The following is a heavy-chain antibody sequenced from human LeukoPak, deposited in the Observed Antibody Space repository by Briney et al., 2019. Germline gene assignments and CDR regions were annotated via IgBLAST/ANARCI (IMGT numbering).Heavy chain of an antibody. D-gene: IGHD3-3*01. CDR3: ARDPRAGDFWSGSAFDI. V-gene: IGHV1-18*01. CDR2: ISAYNGNT. J-gene: IGHJ3*02. CDR1: GYTFTSYG. Sequence: VASVKVSCKTSGYTFTSYGMSWVRQAPGQGLEWMGWISAYNGNTNYAQKLQGRVTMTTDTSTSTAYMELRSLRSDDTAVYYCARDPRAGDFWSGSAFDIWGQGTMVTVSS.